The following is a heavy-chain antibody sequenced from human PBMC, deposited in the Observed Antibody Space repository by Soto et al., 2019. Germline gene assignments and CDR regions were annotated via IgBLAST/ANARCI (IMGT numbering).Heavy chain of an antibody. CDR3: ARHEALSANNYYGMDV. CDR2: IYYSGST. J-gene: IGHJ6*02. D-gene: IGHD2-8*01. V-gene: IGHV4-39*01. CDR1: GGSTSSSSHY. Sequence: WETLSLTCIVSGGSTSSSSHYWGWIRQPPGKGLEWIASIYYSGSTSYNPSLKSRVTISVDTSKNQFSLKLTSVTAADTAVYYCARHEALSANNYYGMDVWGQGTTVTVSS.